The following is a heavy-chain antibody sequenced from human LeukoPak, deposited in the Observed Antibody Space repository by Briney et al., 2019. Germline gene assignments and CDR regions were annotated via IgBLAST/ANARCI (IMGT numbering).Heavy chain of an antibody. CDR2: IYSGGNT. D-gene: IGHD2-2*01. CDR3: ARVAQVQYHLDF. V-gene: IGHV3-66*01. Sequence: GGSLILSCAASGFTFSNYAMSWVRQAPGNGLEWVSIIYSGGNTYYADSVKGRFTISRNNSKNTLYLQMNSLRAEDTAVYYCARVAQVQYHLDFWGQGTLVTVSS. CDR1: GFTFSNYA. J-gene: IGHJ4*02.